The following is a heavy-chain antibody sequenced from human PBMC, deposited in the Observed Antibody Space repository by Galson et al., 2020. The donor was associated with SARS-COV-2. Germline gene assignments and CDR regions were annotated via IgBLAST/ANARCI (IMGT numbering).Heavy chain of an antibody. D-gene: IGHD3-10*01. CDR1: GGTFSSYA. V-gene: IGHV1-69*04. CDR2: IIPILGIA. CDR3: ATRPIMVRVVISNYYGMDV. J-gene: IGHJ6*02. Sequence: ASVKVSCKASGGTFSSYAISWVRQAPGQGLEWMGRIIPILGIANYAQKFQGRVTITADKSTSTAYMELSSLRSEDTAVYYCATRPIMVRVVISNYYGMDVWGQGTTVTVSS.